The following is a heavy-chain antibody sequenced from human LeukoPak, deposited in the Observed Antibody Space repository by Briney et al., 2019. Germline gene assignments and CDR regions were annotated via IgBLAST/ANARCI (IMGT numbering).Heavy chain of an antibody. CDR2: VSFEGSNK. V-gene: IGHV3-30*18. D-gene: IGHD3-10*01. CDR3: AEDMGYYCGSGSYPPAIVY. CDR1: GFTFSRYG. Sequence: PGGSLRLSCAASGFTFSRYGMHWVRQAPGKGLEWVAVVSFEGSNKYYADSVKGRFTISRDNSKNTLSLQMNSLRAQDTAVCSCAEDMGYYCGSGSYPPAIVYWGQGTLLTVSS. J-gene: IGHJ4*02.